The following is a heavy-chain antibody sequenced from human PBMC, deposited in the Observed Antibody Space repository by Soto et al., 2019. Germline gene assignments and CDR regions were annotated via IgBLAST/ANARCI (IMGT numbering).Heavy chain of an antibody. Sequence: EVQLLESGGGLVQPGGSLRLSCAASGFTFSSYAMSWVRQAPGKGLEWVSAISGSGGSTYYADSVKGRFTISRDNSKNTLYLQINSLRAEDTAVYYCAKHSYCSSTSYYEDCYYMDVWGKGTTVTVSS. CDR3: AKHSYCSSTSYYEDCYYMDV. D-gene: IGHD2-2*01. J-gene: IGHJ6*03. CDR2: ISGSGGST. CDR1: GFTFSSYA. V-gene: IGHV3-23*01.